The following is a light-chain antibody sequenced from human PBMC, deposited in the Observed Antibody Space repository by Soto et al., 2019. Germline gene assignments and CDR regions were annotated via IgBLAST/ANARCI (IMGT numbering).Light chain of an antibody. V-gene: IGKV3-20*01. J-gene: IGKJ4*01. Sequence: EIVLTQSPGTLSLSPGERATLSCRASQNVNNNYLAWYQQKPGQAPSLLIYGASRRATDIPDRFSGSGSGTGFTLTISRLEPEDSAVYSCQQYGSAPLTFGGGTKVEIK. CDR3: QQYGSAPLT. CDR1: QNVNNNY. CDR2: GAS.